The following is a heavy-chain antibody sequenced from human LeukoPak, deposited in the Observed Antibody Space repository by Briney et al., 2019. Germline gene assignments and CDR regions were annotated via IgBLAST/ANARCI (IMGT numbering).Heavy chain of an antibody. J-gene: IGHJ3*02. D-gene: IGHD3-3*01. V-gene: IGHV5-51*01. Sequence: ESLKISCKGSGYSFTSYWIGWVRQMPGKGLEWMGIIYPGDSDTRYSPSFQGQVTISADKSISTAYLQWSSLKASDTAMYYCARRALGRDFWSGYYAAEDAFDIWGQGTMVTVSS. CDR1: GYSFTSYW. CDR3: ARRALGRDFWSGYYAAEDAFDI. CDR2: IYPGDSDT.